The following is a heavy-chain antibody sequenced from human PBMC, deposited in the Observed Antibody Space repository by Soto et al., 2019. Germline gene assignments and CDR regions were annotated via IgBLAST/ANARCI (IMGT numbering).Heavy chain of an antibody. CDR1: GGSFYSYV. V-gene: IGHV1-69*01. CDR3: ATMGRDGDEFDSFVQY. D-gene: IGHD3-10*01. J-gene: IGHJ4*02. Sequence: QVQLEQSGAAVKMPGSSVRLSCKASGGSFYSYVFFWLRQAPGQGLEYMGGIIPLFNTPSYSQKFHGKATIAADGSTTTAHLALNSLTSEDTAVYFCATMGRDGDEFDSFVQYWGQGSLVTVSS. CDR2: IIPLFNTP.